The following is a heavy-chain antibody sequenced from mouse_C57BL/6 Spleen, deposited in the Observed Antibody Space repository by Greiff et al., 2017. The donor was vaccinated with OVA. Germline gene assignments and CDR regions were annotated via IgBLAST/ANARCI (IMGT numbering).Heavy chain of an antibody. CDR1: GFSLTSYG. D-gene: IGHD2-3*01. CDR2: IWRDGST. J-gene: IGHJ2*01. CDR3: ARQDDGYGFDY. V-gene: IGHV2-6-1*01. Sequence: VMLVESGPGLVAPSQSLSITCTVSGFSLTSYGVHWVRQPPGKGLEWLVVIWRDGSTTYNSALKSRLSISKDNSKSQAFLKMNSLHTDDTAVYCCARQDDGYGFDYWGQGTTLTVSS.